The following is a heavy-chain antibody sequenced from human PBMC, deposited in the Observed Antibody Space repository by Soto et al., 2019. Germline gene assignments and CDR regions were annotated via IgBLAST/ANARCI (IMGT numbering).Heavy chain of an antibody. V-gene: IGHV4-31*03. J-gene: IGHJ4*02. CDR1: GGSISSGGYY. CDR3: ARVGASRAVTPSPFDY. Sequence: QVQLQESGPGLVKPSQTLSLTCTVSGGSISSGGYYWRWIRQHPGKGLEWIGYLYYSGRTYYNPSLKSRVTISVDTSKNQFSLKLSSVTAADTAVYYCARVGASRAVTPSPFDYWGQGTLVTVSS. CDR2: LYYSGRT. D-gene: IGHD4-17*01.